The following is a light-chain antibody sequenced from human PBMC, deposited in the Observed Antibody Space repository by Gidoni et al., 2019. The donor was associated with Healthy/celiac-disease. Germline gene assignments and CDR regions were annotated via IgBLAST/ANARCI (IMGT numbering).Light chain of an antibody. CDR3: QQYNNWWT. CDR2: GAS. J-gene: IGKJ1*01. Sequence: EIVMTKSPATLSVSPGERATLSCRASQSVSSNFAWYQQKPGQAPRRLIYGASTRATGSPARFSGSGSGTEFTLSISSLQSEDFAVYYCQQYNNWWTFGQGTKVEIK. CDR1: QSVSSN. V-gene: IGKV3-15*01.